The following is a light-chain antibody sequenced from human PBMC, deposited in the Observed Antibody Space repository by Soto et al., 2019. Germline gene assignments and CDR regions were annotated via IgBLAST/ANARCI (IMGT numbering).Light chain of an antibody. CDR1: QSIGNW. V-gene: IGKV1-5*03. CDR2: KAS. Sequence: LQMTQSPSTLSASVGDRVTITCRASQSIGNWLAWYQQKPGKAPKLLIYKASSLQSGVPSRFSGSGSGTEFTLTINSLQPDDFASYYCQQYNSYSGTFGQGTKV. J-gene: IGKJ1*01. CDR3: QQYNSYSGT.